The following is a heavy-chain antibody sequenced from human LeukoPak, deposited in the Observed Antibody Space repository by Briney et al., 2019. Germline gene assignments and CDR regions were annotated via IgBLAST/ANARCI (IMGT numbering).Heavy chain of an antibody. CDR2: IYYSGST. D-gene: IGHD3-9*01. V-gene: IGHV4-59*12. Sequence: SETLSLTCTVSGGSISSYYWSWIRQPPGKGLEWIGYIYYSGSTNYNPSLKSRVTISVDTSKNQFSLKLSSVTAADTAVYYCARFPRYYDILTGFDPWGQGTLVTVSS. CDR1: GGSISSYY. CDR3: ARFPRYYDILTGFDP. J-gene: IGHJ5*02.